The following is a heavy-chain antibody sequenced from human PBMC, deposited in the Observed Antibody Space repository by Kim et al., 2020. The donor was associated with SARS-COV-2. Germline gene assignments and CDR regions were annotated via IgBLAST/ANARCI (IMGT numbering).Heavy chain of an antibody. J-gene: IGHJ6*02. CDR3: TSAGYDSSGYYGSIFYYYGMDV. CDR1: GGTFSSYA. CDR2: IIPIFGTA. Sequence: SVKVSCKASGGTFSSYAISWVRQAPGQGLEWMGGIIPIFGTANYAQKFQGRVTITADESTSTAYMELSSLRSEDTAVYYCTSAGYDSSGYYGSIFYYYGMDVWGQGTTVTVSS. V-gene: IGHV1-69*13. D-gene: IGHD3-22*01.